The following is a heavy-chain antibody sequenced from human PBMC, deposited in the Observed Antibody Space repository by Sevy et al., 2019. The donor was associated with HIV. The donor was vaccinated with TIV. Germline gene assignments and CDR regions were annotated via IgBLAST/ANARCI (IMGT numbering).Heavy chain of an antibody. Sequence: GGSLRLSCATFGFNLRNSWMAWVRQTPGKGLEFLADIKQDGCETYYVNSVKGRFTIYRNNAKNSLHLQMNSLRAEDTAMYFCVRHKEEGASVLDYWGQGTPVTVSS. CDR1: GFNLRNSW. CDR3: VRHKEEGASVLDY. CDR2: IKQDGCET. V-gene: IGHV3-7*03. J-gene: IGHJ4*02. D-gene: IGHD1-26*01.